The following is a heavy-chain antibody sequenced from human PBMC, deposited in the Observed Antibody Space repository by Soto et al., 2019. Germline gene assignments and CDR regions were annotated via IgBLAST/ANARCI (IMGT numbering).Heavy chain of an antibody. D-gene: IGHD1-20*01. V-gene: IGHV4-59*01. J-gene: IGHJ4*02. CDR3: AREDNGGWDY. Sequence: ASETLSLTCTVSGGSISSYYWSWIRQPPGKGLEWIGYIYHSGSTNYNPSLKSRVTISVDTSKNQFSLKLSSVTAADTAVYYCAREDNGGWDYWGQGTLVTVSS. CDR2: IYHSGST. CDR1: GGSISSYY.